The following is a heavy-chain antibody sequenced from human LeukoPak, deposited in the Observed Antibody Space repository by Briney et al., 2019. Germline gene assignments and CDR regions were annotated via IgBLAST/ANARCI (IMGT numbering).Heavy chain of an antibody. V-gene: IGHV4-59*07. D-gene: IGHD2-2*01. J-gene: IGHJ6*03. CDR3: ARGDFCSSTNCYLRPMDV. Sequence: SDTLSLTCTVSGGSISDYYWNWMRQPPARGLEWIGYIYYRESTTYNPPLTSRVTMSVDTAKNQFSLKLRSVTAADTAVYYCARGDFCSSTNCYLRPMDVWGKGTTVTGSS. CDR2: IYYREST. CDR1: GGSISDYY.